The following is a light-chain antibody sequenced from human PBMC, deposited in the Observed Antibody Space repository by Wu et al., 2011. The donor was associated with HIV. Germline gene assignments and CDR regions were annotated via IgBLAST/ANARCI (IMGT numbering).Light chain of an antibody. V-gene: IGKV3D-20*02. CDR3: QQRSSWPLT. CDR2: DAS. CDR1: QSVPSSY. Sequence: EIVLTQSPGTLSLSPGERATLSCRASQSVPSSYLAWYQHKFGQAPRLLIFDASNRATGIPVRFSGSGSRTDFTLTINSLEPEDFAVYFCQQRSSWPLTFGQGTRLEIK. J-gene: IGKJ5*01.